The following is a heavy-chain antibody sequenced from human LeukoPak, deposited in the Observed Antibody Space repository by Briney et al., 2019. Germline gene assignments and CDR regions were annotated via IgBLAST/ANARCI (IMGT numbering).Heavy chain of an antibody. CDR2: ISGSGAGT. CDR1: GFTFSSYA. Sequence: GGSLRLSCAASGFTFSSYAMSWVRQAPGKGLEWVSGISGSGAGTYYADSVAGRFTVSRDNSKNTLYPQMNSLRAADTAAYYCAKEAGYSSGWYDYWGQGTLVTVSS. D-gene: IGHD6-19*01. V-gene: IGHV3-23*01. J-gene: IGHJ4*02. CDR3: AKEAGYSSGWYDY.